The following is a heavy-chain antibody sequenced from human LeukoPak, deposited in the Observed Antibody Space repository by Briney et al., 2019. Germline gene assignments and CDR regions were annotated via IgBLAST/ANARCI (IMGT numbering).Heavy chain of an antibody. V-gene: IGHV3-30*04. D-gene: IGHD6-6*01. CDR3: ARGSGSSSSSALDY. Sequence: GRSLRLSCAASGFTFSSYAMHWVRQAPGKGLEWVAVISYDGSNKYYADSVKGRFTISRDNSKNTLYLQMNSLRAEDTAVYYCARGSGSSSSSALDYWGQGTLVAVSS. CDR1: GFTFSSYA. CDR2: ISYDGSNK. J-gene: IGHJ4*02.